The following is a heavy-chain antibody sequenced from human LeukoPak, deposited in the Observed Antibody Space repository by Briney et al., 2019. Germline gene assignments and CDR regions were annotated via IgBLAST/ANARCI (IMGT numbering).Heavy chain of an antibody. CDR2: ISGSGGST. J-gene: IGHJ4*02. Sequence: GGSLRLSCAASGFTFSSYAMSWVRQAPGKGLEWVSAISGSGGSTYYADSVKGRFTISRDNSKNTLYLQMNSLRAEDTAVYYCAKDLEVEDRFGYSYGSAAAFDYWGQGTLVTVSS. CDR3: AKDLEVEDRFGYSYGSAAAFDY. CDR1: GFTFSSYA. V-gene: IGHV3-23*01. D-gene: IGHD5-18*01.